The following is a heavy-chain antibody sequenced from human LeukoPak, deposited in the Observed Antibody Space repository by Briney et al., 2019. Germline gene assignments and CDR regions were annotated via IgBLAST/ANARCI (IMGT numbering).Heavy chain of an antibody. CDR2: ITNDGSST. CDR3: ARENSSFDYFDY. Sequence: GGSLRLSCAASGLTFSSHWMHWIRQAPGKGLVWVSRITNDGSSTTYADSVKGRFTISRDNAKNSLYLQMNSLRAEDTAVYYCARENSSFDYFDYWGQGTLVTVSS. V-gene: IGHV3-74*01. J-gene: IGHJ4*02. CDR1: GLTFSSHW. D-gene: IGHD6-6*01.